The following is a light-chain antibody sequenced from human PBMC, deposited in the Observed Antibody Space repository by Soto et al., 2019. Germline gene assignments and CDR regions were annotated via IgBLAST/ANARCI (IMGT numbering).Light chain of an antibody. CDR3: AAWDDSLNGWV. CDR1: SSNIGSNT. V-gene: IGLV1-44*01. Sequence: QSVLTQPPSASGTPGQRVTISCSGSSSNIGSNTVNWYQQLPGKAPKLLVYRNDQRPSGVPDRFSGSKSGTSASLAINGLQSEDEADYYCAAWDDSLNGWVFGGGTKLTVL. J-gene: IGLJ3*02. CDR2: RND.